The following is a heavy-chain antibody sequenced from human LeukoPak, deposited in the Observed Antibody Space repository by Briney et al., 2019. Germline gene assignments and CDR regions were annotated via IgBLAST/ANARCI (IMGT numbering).Heavy chain of an antibody. CDR2: ISYDGSNK. D-gene: IGHD3-22*01. J-gene: IGHJ5*02. V-gene: IGHV3-30-3*01. CDR1: GFTFSSYA. Sequence: GGSLRLSCAASGFTFSSYAMHWVRQAPGKGLEWVAVISYDGSNKYYADSVKGRFTISRDNSKNTLYLQMNSLRAEDTAVYYCARDGRQTYYYDSSGYYYEPYHWGQGTLVTVSS. CDR3: ARDGRQTYYYDSSGYYYEPYH.